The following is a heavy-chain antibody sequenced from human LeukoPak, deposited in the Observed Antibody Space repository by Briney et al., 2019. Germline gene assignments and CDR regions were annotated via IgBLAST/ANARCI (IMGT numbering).Heavy chain of an antibody. J-gene: IGHJ2*01. D-gene: IGHD2-21*01. V-gene: IGHV3-53*01. CDR1: GFIFSNHW. CDR2: IYSAGST. Sequence: GESLRLSCAASGFIFSNHWMHRVRQAPGKGLEWVSVIYSAGSTYYADSVKGRFTISRDNSKNTLYLQMNTLRAEDTAVYYCARLWGDYWYFDLWGRGTLVTVSS. CDR3: ARLWGDYWYFDL.